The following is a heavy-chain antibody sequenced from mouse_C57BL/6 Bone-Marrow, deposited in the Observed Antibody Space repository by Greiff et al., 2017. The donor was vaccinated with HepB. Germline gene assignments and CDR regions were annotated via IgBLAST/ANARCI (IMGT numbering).Heavy chain of an antibody. J-gene: IGHJ1*03. CDR1: GYTFTSYW. Sequence: VKLQQPGAELVKPGASVKMSCKASGYTFTSYWITWVKQRPGQGLEWIGDIYPGSGSTNYNEKFKSKATLTVDTSSSTAYMQLSSLTSEDSAVYYCALYYDYENWYFDVWGTGTTVTVSS. V-gene: IGHV1-55*01. CDR2: IYPGSGST. CDR3: ALYYDYENWYFDV. D-gene: IGHD2-4*01.